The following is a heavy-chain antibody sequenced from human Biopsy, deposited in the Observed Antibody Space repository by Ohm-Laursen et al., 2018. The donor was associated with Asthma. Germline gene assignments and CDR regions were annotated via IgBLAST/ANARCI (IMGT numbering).Heavy chain of an antibody. CDR3: ATTYYDFLTGQVNDAFAL. V-gene: IGHV1-3*01. Sequence: GSSVKVSCKASGGTFSSNSINWVRQAPGQRLEWMGWINAGDGNTKYSQKFQGRVTITRDTSASTAYMDLRSLRSEDTAMYYCATTYYDFLTGQVNDAFALWGQGTMVTVSS. CDR2: INAGDGNT. J-gene: IGHJ3*01. CDR1: GGTFSSNS. D-gene: IGHD3-9*01.